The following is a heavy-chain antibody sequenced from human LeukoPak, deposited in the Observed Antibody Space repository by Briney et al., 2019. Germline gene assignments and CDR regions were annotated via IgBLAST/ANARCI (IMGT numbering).Heavy chain of an antibody. V-gene: IGHV4-59*12. D-gene: IGHD3-22*01. CDR1: GGSISSYY. Sequence: PSETLSLTCTVSGGSISSYYWSWIRQPPGKGLEWIGYIYYSGSTNYNPSLKSRVTISVDTSKNQFSLKLSSVTAADTAVYYCARATTMIVIFDYWGQGTLVTVSS. CDR2: IYYSGST. CDR3: ARATTMIVIFDY. J-gene: IGHJ4*02.